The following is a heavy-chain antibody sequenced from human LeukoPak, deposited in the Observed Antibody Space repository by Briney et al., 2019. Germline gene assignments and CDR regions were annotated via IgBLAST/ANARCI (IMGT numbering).Heavy chain of an antibody. J-gene: IGHJ4*02. V-gene: IGHV1-2*02. Sequence: ASVKVSCKASGYTFTGYYMHWVRQAPGQGLEWMGWINPNSGGTNYAQKFQGRVTMTRDTSISTAYMELSRLRSDDTAVYYCARDFSVFGIAAAEDYWGQGTLVTVSS. CDR2: INPNSGGT. CDR1: GYTFTGYY. D-gene: IGHD6-13*01. CDR3: ARDFSVFGIAAAEDY.